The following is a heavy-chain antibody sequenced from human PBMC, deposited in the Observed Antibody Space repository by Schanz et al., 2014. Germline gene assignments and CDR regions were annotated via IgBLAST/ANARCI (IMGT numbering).Heavy chain of an antibody. V-gene: IGHV1-2*02. Sequence: QVQLVESGAEVKKPGASVKVSCQASGRPLSAYHIHWARQAPGQGLQWMGWVSPVSGGTNYAQKFQGRVTMTWDTSVDTAYMELTSLTYDDTAVYYCVREVERSRIRNFDSWGQGTLVTVSS. CDR2: VSPVSGGT. CDR3: VREVERSRIRNFDS. J-gene: IGHJ4*02. D-gene: IGHD3-3*01. CDR1: GRPLSAYH.